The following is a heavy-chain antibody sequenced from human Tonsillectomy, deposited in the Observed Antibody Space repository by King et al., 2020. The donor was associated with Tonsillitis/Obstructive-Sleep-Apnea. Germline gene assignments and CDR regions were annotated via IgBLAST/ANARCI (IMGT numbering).Heavy chain of an antibody. CDR2: ISRNSGST. V-gene: IGHV3-9*01. D-gene: IGHD7-27*01. CDR3: AKGSGPYCYYYMDV. CDR1: GFTFDDDA. Sequence: VQLVESGGGLVQPGRSLRLSCAASGFTFDDDAMYWVRQAPGKGLEWVSGISRNSGSTGYADSVEGRITISRDNAKNSLYLQMNSLRAEDTALYYCAKGSGPYCYYYMDVWGQGTTVTVSS. J-gene: IGHJ6*03.